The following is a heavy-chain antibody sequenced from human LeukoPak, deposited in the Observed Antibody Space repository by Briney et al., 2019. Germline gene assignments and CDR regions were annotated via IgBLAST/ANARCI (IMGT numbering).Heavy chain of an antibody. CDR2: INPNSCGT. D-gene: IGHD4-17*01. CDR3: ARERTVTTRRGLAGERVGWFDP. V-gene: IGHV1-2*02. Sequence: ASVKVSCKACGYTFTGYYMHWVRQAPGQGLDWMGWINPNSCGTNYAQRFQGRVTMTRDASISPAYMEMSRLRSDDTVVYYCARERTVTTRRGLAGERVGWFDPWGQGTLVTVSS. J-gene: IGHJ5*02. CDR1: GYTFTGYY.